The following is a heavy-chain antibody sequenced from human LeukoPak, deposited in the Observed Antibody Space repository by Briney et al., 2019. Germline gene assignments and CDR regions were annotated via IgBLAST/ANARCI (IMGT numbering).Heavy chain of an antibody. CDR2: IYTTGST. CDR3: ARMRAPVRWFDP. D-gene: IGHD6-6*01. Sequence: SETLSLTCTVSGGSISSTSYYWSWIRQPAGKGLEWIGHIYTTGSTNYNPSLKSRVTISVDTSKNQFSLKLSSVTAADTAVYYCARMRAPVRWFDPWGQGTLVTVSS. CDR1: GGSISSTSYY. J-gene: IGHJ5*02. V-gene: IGHV4-61*09.